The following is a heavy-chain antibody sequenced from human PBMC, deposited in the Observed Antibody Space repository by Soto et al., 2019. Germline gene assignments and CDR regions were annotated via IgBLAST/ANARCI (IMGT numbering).Heavy chain of an antibody. CDR3: AKLLRDILTGYYNDYYYGMDV. Sequence: GGSLRLSCAASGFTFSSYAMSWVRQAPGKGLEWVSAISGSGGSTYYADSVKGRFTISRDNSKNTLYLQMNSLRAEDTAVYYCAKLLRDILTGYYNDYYYGMDVWGQGTTGTVSS. J-gene: IGHJ6*02. CDR1: GFTFSSYA. V-gene: IGHV3-23*01. D-gene: IGHD3-9*01. CDR2: ISGSGGST.